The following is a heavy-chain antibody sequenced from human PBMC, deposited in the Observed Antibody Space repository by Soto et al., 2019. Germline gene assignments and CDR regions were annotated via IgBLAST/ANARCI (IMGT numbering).Heavy chain of an antibody. V-gene: IGHV4-31*03. CDR3: GRESDYYDSSGSTFDF. J-gene: IGHJ4*02. Sequence: QVKLQESGPGLVEPSQTLSLTCTVSGGSISSGAHFWTWIRQHPGKGLEWIGNIYNSGTSYYNPSLKSRVAMSVDTSKNQFSLTGSSVTAADTAVYYCGRESDYYDSSGSTFDFWGQGTLVTVSS. CDR2: IYNSGTS. D-gene: IGHD3-22*01. CDR1: GGSISSGAHF.